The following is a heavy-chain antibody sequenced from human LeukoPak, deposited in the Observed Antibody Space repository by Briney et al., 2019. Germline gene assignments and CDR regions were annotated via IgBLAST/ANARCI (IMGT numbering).Heavy chain of an antibody. CDR1: GGSIGSYY. Sequence: SETLSLTCTISGGSIGSYYWTWIRQHPGKGLEWIGYIDYSGSTNYNPSFKRRVTMSVDTSKNQFSLKLSSVTAADTAVYFCARHGGSWTFDYWGQGTLVTVSS. D-gene: IGHD6-13*01. CDR2: IDYSGST. CDR3: ARHGGSWTFDY. J-gene: IGHJ4*02. V-gene: IGHV4-59*08.